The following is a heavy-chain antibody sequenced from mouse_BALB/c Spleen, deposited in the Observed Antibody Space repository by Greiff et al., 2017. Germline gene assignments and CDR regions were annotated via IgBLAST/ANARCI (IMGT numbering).Heavy chain of an antibody. D-gene: IGHD2-14*01. CDR3: ARGGVHYAMDY. CDR2: ISSGGST. CDR1: GFTFSSYA. V-gene: IGHV5-6-5*01. J-gene: IGHJ4*01. Sequence: EVQGVESGGGLVKPGGSLKLSCAASGFTFSSYAMSWVRQTPEKRLEWVASISSGGSTYYPDSVKGRFTISRDNARNILYLQMSSLRSEDTAMYYCARGGVHYAMDYWGQGTSVTVSS.